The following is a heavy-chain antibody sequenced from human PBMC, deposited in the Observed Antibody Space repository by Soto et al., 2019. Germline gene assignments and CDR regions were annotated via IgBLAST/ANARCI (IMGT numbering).Heavy chain of an antibody. CDR3: AKEGGYCSSTSCLPLYYYYGMDV. J-gene: IGHJ6*02. Sequence: GALRVSCAASGFTFSSYGMHWVRQAPGKGLEWVAVISYDGSNKYYADSVKGRFTISRDNSKNTLYLQMNSLRAEDTAVYYCAKEGGYCSSTSCLPLYYYYGMDVWGQGTTVTVSS. D-gene: IGHD2-2*01. CDR2: ISYDGSNK. CDR1: GFTFSSYG. V-gene: IGHV3-30*18.